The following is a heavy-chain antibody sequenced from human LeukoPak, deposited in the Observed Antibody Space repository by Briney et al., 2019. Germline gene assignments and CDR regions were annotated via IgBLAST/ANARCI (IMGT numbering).Heavy chain of an antibody. CDR1: GGSFSGYY. J-gene: IGHJ4*02. Sequence: SETLSLTCAVYGGSFSGYYWSWIRQPPGKGLEWIGEINHSGSTNYNPSLKSRVTISVDTSKNQFSLKLSSVTAADTAVYYCASQQYTGRLGYWGQGTLVTVSS. V-gene: IGHV4-34*01. D-gene: IGHD3-10*01. CDR3: ASQQYTGRLGY. CDR2: INHSGST.